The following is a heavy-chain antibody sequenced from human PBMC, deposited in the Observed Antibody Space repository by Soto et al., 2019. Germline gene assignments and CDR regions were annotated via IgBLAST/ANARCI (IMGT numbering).Heavy chain of an antibody. V-gene: IGHV3-30*03. CDR3: ATNYYYGMDA. J-gene: IGHJ6*02. CDR1: GFTVSSYG. Sequence: GGSLRLSCAASGFTVSSYGMHWVRQAPGKGLEWVAVISYDGSNKYYADSVKGRFTISRDNSKNTLYLQMNSLRAEDTAVYYCATNYYYGMDAWGQGTTVTVSS. CDR2: ISYDGSNK.